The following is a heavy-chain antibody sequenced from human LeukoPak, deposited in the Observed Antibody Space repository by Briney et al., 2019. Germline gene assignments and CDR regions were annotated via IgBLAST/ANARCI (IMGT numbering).Heavy chain of an antibody. Sequence: GGSLRLSCAASGFMFRSYAMSWVRQAPGKGLEWVSAISGSGGSTYYADSVKGRFTISRDNSKNTLYLQMNSLRAEDTAVYYCAKDALGGYSYGYLYAFDIWGQGTMVTVSS. J-gene: IGHJ3*02. V-gene: IGHV3-23*01. CDR2: ISGSGGST. D-gene: IGHD5-18*01. CDR3: AKDALGGYSYGYLYAFDI. CDR1: GFMFRSYA.